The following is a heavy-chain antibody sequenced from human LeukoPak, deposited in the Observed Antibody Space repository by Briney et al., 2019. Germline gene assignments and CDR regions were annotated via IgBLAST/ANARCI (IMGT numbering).Heavy chain of an antibody. D-gene: IGHD6-13*01. V-gene: IGHV1-24*01. Sequence: GASVNVSCKVSGYTLTELSMFWVRQAPGKGLEWMGNFDPKDGKTVYAQKFQGRVTMTEDTSTDTAYIELSSLRSEATAVYYCATGYLVTAGLMDVWGQGNTVTVSS. CDR3: ATGYLVTAGLMDV. J-gene: IGHJ6*02. CDR2: FDPKDGKT. CDR1: GYTLTELS.